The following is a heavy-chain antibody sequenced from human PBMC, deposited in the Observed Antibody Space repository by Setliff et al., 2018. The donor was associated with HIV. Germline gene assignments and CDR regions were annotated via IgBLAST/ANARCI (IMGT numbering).Heavy chain of an antibody. J-gene: IGHJ4*02. V-gene: IGHV3-15*01. CDR1: GFTFNNVW. CDR3: ITDYGSSSWYDY. CDR2: IKSKIEGETR. Sequence: AGGSLRLSCAASGFTFNNVWMSWVRQVPGKGLQWVGRIKSKIEGETRDYAAAVKGRFTISRDDSANTVYLQMHSMKTEDTAVYYCITDYGSSSWYDYWGQGTLVT. D-gene: IGHD6-13*01.